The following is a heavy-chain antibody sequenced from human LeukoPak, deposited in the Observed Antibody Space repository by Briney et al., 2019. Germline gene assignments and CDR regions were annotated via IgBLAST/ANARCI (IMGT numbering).Heavy chain of an antibody. CDR1: GFTFSRFG. Sequence: GGSLRLSCAASGFTFSRFGMSWVRQAPGKGLEWVANINQDGSEKYYVDSVKGRFTISRDNAKNSLYLQMNSLRAEDTAVFYCARDGTYTDYDPDFDIWGQGTLVTVSS. D-gene: IGHD5-12*01. V-gene: IGHV3-7*04. CDR3: ARDGTYTDYDPDFDI. J-gene: IGHJ4*02. CDR2: INQDGSEK.